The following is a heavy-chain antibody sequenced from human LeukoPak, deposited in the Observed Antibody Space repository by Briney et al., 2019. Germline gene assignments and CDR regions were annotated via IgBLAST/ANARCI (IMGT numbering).Heavy chain of an antibody. CDR1: GFTFTSSA. CDR2: IVVGSGNT. Sequence: SVKVSCKASGFTFTSSAMQWVRQARGQRLEWIGWIVVGSGNTNYAQKFQERVTITRDMSTSTAYMELSSLRSEDKAVYYCASGSSGYTPIDYWGQGTLVTVSS. J-gene: IGHJ4*02. CDR3: ASGSSGYTPIDY. D-gene: IGHD3-22*01. V-gene: IGHV1-58*02.